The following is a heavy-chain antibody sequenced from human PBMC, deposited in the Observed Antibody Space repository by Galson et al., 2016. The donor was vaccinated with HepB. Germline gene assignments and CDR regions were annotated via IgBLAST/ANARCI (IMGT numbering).Heavy chain of an antibody. V-gene: IGHV1-46*01. D-gene: IGHD3-3*01. CDR2: MNPNGNKT. CDR3: VREILGVVY. Sequence: SCKASGYTFSSYFMHWVRQAPGQGLEWMGVMNPNGNKTSYAQKFESRVTMTRDTSTSTVYMELNSLRSEDTAVYYCVREILGVVYWGQGSLVTVSS. CDR1: GYTFSSYF. J-gene: IGHJ1*01.